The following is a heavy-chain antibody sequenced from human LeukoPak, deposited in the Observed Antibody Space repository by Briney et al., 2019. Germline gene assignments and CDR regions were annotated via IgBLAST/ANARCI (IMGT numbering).Heavy chain of an antibody. CDR2: IYYSGST. V-gene: IGHV4-39*01. CDR3: ARGVWIYSY. J-gene: IGHJ4*02. D-gene: IGHD5-12*01. CDR1: GDSISSSTNY. Sequence: NASETLSLTCTVSGDSISSSTNYWGWIRQPPGKGLEGMRSIYYSGSTYHNPSLKSRVTVSVDTSKNQFSLKVTSVTAADTAVYYCARGVWIYSYWGQGTLVTVS.